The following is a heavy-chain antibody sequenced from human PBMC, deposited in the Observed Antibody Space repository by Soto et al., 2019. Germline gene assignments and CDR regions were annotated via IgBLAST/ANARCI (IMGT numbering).Heavy chain of an antibody. CDR1: GGPFSGYY. V-gene: IGHV4-34*01. CDR2: INHSGST. Sequence: SETLSLTCAVYGGPFSGYYWSWIRQPPGKGLEWIGEINHSGSTNYNPSLKSRVTISVDTSKNQFSLKLSSVTAADTAVYYCARVVVPAAPGDPWGQGTLVTVSS. J-gene: IGHJ5*02. D-gene: IGHD2-2*01. CDR3: ARVVVPAAPGDP.